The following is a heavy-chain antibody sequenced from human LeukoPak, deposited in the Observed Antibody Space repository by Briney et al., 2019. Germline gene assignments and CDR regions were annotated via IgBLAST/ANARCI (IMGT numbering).Heavy chain of an antibody. Sequence: GGSLRLSCVASAFTFSSYGMHWVRQAPGKGVEWVAFIRYDGSDASYADSVKGRLTISRDNSKDTLYLHMNSLKTEDTAVYYCAKDQWGMATVAQSGGTFDYWGQGTLVTVSS. CDR1: AFTFSSYG. CDR2: IRYDGSDA. CDR3: AKDQWGMATVAQSGGTFDY. V-gene: IGHV3-30*02. D-gene: IGHD5-24*01. J-gene: IGHJ4*02.